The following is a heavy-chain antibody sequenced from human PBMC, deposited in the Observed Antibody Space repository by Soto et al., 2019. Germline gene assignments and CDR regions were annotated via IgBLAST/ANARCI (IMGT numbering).Heavy chain of an antibody. Sequence: SETLSLTCTVSGGSISSGDYYWSWIRQPPGKGLEWIGYIYYSGSTYYNPSLKSRVTISVDTSKDQFSLKLSSVTAADTAVYYCARVRGSGSYRLDYWGQGTLVTVSS. CDR2: IYYSGST. J-gene: IGHJ4*02. D-gene: IGHD3-10*01. CDR3: ARVRGSGSYRLDY. CDR1: GGSISSGDYY. V-gene: IGHV4-30-4*01.